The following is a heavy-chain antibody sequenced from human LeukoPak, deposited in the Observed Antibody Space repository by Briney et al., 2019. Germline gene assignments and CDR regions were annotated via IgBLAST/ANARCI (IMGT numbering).Heavy chain of an antibody. D-gene: IGHD7-27*01. CDR3: ARLNGDREFDY. J-gene: IGHJ4*02. CDR2: INPNSGGT. CDR1: GYTFTGYY. Sequence: GASVKVSCKASGYTFTGYYMHWVRQAPGQGLEWMGWINPNSGGTNYAQKFQGRVTMTRDTSISTAYMEVSSLRSDDTAMYYCARLNGDREFDYWGQGTLLTVSS. V-gene: IGHV1-2*02.